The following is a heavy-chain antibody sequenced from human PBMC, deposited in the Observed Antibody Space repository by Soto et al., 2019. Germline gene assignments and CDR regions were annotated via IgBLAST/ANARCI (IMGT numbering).Heavy chain of an antibody. CDR3: ARALTEFDF. CDR2: INPRDGDT. V-gene: IGHV1-46*01. Sequence: QVHLVQSGAEVEKPGASVKLSCVASGYSFITYFIHWVRQAPGQGLEWVGIINPRDGDTGYAQKFQGRITMTSDTSTSTVYLEVSGLTSDDTAVYFCARALTEFDFWGPGTLVTVSS. J-gene: IGHJ4*02. CDR1: GYSFITYF.